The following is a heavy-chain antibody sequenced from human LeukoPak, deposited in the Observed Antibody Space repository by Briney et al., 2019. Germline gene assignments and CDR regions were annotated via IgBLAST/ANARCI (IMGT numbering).Heavy chain of an antibody. D-gene: IGHD6-13*01. Sequence: SETLSLTCTVSGGPISSYYWSWIRQPPGKGLEWIGYIYYSGSTNYNPSLKSRVTISVDTSKNQFSLKLSSVTAADTAVYYCARVYSSSWFHAAFDIWGQGTMVTVSS. CDR3: ARVYSSSWFHAAFDI. J-gene: IGHJ3*02. V-gene: IGHV4-59*08. CDR2: IYYSGST. CDR1: GGPISSYY.